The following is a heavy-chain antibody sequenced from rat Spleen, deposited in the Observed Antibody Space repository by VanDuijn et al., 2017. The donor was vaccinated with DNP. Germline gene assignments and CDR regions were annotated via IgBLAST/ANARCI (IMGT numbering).Heavy chain of an antibody. D-gene: IGHD1-11*01. CDR3: TRPGNYSPYYFDY. V-gene: IGHV5-7*01. CDR2: IIYDGNRT. Sequence: EVQLVESGGGLVQPGRSLKLSGAASVLTFSDYSIAWARQATKKGLEWVATIIYDGNRTYYRDSVKGRFTISRDNAKSTLYLQMDSLRSEDTATYYCTRPGNYSPYYFDYWGQGVMVTVSS. J-gene: IGHJ2*01. CDR1: VLTFSDYS.